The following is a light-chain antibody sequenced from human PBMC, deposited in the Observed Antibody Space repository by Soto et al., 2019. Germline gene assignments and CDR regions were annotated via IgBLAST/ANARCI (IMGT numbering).Light chain of an antibody. CDR2: AAS. J-gene: IGKJ1*01. Sequence: EIVMTQSPATLSVSPGERASLSCRASQSVSSNLAWYQQKPGQAPRLLIYAASTRATGIPTRFSGSGSGTEFTLTISSLQSEDFAVYYCQQYTEWPPWTFGQGTKVDNK. CDR3: QQYTEWPPWT. V-gene: IGKV3-15*01. CDR1: QSVSSN.